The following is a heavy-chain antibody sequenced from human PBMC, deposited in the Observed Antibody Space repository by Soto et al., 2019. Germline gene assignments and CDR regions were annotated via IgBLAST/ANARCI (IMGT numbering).Heavy chain of an antibody. Sequence: QVQLVQSGAEVKKPGASVKVSCKASRYTFIAYHMHWVRQAPGQGLEWMGWINPNSGGTNYAQRFQGRVTLTRDTSISTAYMGLSGLKSDDTAVYYCARGQGSGWYEDLDYWGQGTLVTVSS. CDR1: RYTFIAYH. V-gene: IGHV1-2*02. CDR2: INPNSGGT. J-gene: IGHJ4*02. D-gene: IGHD6-19*01. CDR3: ARGQGSGWYEDLDY.